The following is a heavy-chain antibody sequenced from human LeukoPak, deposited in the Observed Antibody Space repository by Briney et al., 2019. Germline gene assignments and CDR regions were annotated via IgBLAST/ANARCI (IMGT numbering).Heavy chain of an antibody. CDR3: SSESRY. D-gene: IGHD3-22*01. CDR1: GFTFSDYS. V-gene: IGHV3-48*02. Sequence: PGGSLRLSCAASGFTFSDYSMNWVRQAPGKGLEWVSWITSSSDSIYYADSVKGRFTISRDNVKNSLYLQMNSLRDEDTAVYYCSSESRYWGQGTLVIVSS. CDR2: ITSSSDSI. J-gene: IGHJ4*02.